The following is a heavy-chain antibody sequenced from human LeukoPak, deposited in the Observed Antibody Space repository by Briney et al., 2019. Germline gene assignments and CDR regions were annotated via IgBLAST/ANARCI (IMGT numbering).Heavy chain of an antibody. CDR3: ARRSHDGFDI. J-gene: IGHJ3*02. CDR1: GGTFSTYA. CDR2: IIPIIGTT. Sequence: SVKVSCKASGGTFSTYAINWVRQAPGQGLEWMGRIIPIIGTTNYSQKFQGRVTITADKSTSTAYMELSSLKSEDTAVYYCARRSHDGFDIWGQGTMVTVSS. V-gene: IGHV1-69*04.